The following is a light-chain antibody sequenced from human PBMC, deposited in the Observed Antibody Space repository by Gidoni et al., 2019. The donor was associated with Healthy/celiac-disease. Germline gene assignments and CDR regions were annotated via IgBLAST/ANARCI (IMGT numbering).Light chain of an antibody. Sequence: QPAPSLSGSPSASLGMSITISCTGTSSDVGGYNYVPWYQQHPGKAPKLMIYEGSKRPSGVSNRFSGSKSGNTASLTISGLQAEDEADYYCSSYASSSTSVFGGGTKLTVL. CDR2: EGS. CDR3: SSYASSSTSV. CDR1: SSDVGGYNY. V-gene: IGLV2-14*01. J-gene: IGLJ2*01.